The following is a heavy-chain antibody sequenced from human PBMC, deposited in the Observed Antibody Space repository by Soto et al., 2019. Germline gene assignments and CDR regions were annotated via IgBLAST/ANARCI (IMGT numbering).Heavy chain of an antibody. V-gene: IGHV4-34*01. CDR1: GGSFSGYY. D-gene: IGHD6-13*01. J-gene: IGHJ4*02. CDR2: INHSGST. CDR3: ARRYSSSWLGYYFDY. Sequence: QVQLQQWGAGLLKPSETLSLTCAVYGGSFSGYYWSWIRQPPGKGLEWIGEINHSGSTYYNPSLKSRVTISVDTSKSQFSLKLSSVTAADTAVYYCARRYSSSWLGYYFDYWGQGTLVTVSS.